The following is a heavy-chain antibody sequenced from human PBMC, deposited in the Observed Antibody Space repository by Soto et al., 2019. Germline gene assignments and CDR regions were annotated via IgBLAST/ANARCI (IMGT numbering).Heavy chain of an antibody. CDR3: ATLSWPVAVIHHFDY. J-gene: IGHJ4*02. D-gene: IGHD2-21*02. CDR1: GYTFTSYD. Sequence: ASGTVCCKASGYTFTSYDINWVRQANGQGRERKGWMKPNSGTTASAPMFQLRVTMTRTSSIRTAYMELSSLISEDTALYYCATLSWPVAVIHHFDYCGQRPLVTVSS. V-gene: IGHV1-8*01. CDR2: MKPNSGTT.